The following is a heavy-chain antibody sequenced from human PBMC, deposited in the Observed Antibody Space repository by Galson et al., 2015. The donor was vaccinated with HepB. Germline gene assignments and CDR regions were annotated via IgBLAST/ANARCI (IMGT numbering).Heavy chain of an antibody. CDR1: GFTFSSYS. J-gene: IGHJ4*02. Sequence: SLRLSCAASGFTFSSYSMNWVRQAPGKGLEWVSYISSSSSTIYYADSVKGRFTISRDNAKNSLYLQMNSLRAEDTAVYYCARGFRHFDYWGQGTLVTVSS. CDR2: ISSSSSTI. CDR3: ARGFRHFDY. V-gene: IGHV3-48*01.